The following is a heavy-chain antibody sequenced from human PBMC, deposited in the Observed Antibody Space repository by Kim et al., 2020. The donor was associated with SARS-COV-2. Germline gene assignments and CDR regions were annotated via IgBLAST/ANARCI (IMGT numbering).Heavy chain of an antibody. D-gene: IGHD2-21*02. CDR2: INPNSGGT. CDR3: AREHQINCGGDCSPDY. J-gene: IGHJ4*02. V-gene: IGHV1-2*07. Sequence: ASVKVSCKASGYTFTGYYMHWVRQAPGQGLEWMGWINPNSGGTNYAHKFQGRVTMTRDTSISTAYMELSRLRSDDTAVYYCAREHQINCGGDCSPDYWGQGTLVTVSS. CDR1: GYTFTGYY.